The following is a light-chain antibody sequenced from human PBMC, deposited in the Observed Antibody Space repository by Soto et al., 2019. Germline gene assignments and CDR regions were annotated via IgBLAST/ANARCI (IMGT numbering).Light chain of an antibody. CDR1: SSDVGGYNY. CDR2: EVS. J-gene: IGLJ3*02. Sequence: QSVLTQPASVSGSPGQSITISCTGTSSDVGGYNYVSWYQQHPGKAPILMIYEVSNRPSGVSNRFSGSKSGNTASLTISGLQAEDEADYSCSSYTSTSAWVFAGGTKLPAL. V-gene: IGLV2-14*01. CDR3: SSYTSTSAWV.